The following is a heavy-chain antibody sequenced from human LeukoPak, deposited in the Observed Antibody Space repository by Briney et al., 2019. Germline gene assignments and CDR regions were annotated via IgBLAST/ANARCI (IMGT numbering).Heavy chain of an antibody. Sequence: SETLSLTCTVSGGSISSYYWSWIRQPAGKGLEWIGRIYTSGSTNYNPSLKSRVTISVDTSKNQFSLKLSSVTAADTGVYYCARVYGSGSYILTYYFDYWGQGTLVTVSS. V-gene: IGHV4-4*07. J-gene: IGHJ4*02. D-gene: IGHD3-10*01. CDR1: GGSISSYY. CDR2: IYTSGST. CDR3: ARVYGSGSYILTYYFDY.